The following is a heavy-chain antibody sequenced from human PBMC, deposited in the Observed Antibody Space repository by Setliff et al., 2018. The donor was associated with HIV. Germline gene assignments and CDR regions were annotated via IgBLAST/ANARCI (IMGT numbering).Heavy chain of an antibody. CDR1: GGSISSITHY. Sequence: SETLSLTCTVSGGSISSITHYWGWFRQPPGKGLECIGTVYYTGTTYYNSSLESRVTISVDTSRNQFSLKLYSVTAADTAVYYCARGSRQLTIFGVVFKTNYYFMDVWGKGTAVTVSS. V-gene: IGHV4-39*01. CDR2: VYYTGTT. D-gene: IGHD3-3*01. J-gene: IGHJ6*03. CDR3: ARGSRQLTIFGVVFKTNYYFMDV.